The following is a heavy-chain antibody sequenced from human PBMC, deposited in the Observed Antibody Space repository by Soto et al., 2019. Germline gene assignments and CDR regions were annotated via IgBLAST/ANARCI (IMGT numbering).Heavy chain of an antibody. D-gene: IGHD5-12*01. V-gene: IGHV3-30-3*01. CDR3: ARDSNSGYDFFVWWRDLVY. CDR2: ISYDGSNK. Sequence: QVQLVESGGGVVQPGRSLRLSCAASGFTFSSYAMHWVRQAPGKGLEWVAVISYDGSNKYYADSVKGRFTISRDNSKNTLYLQMNSLRAEDTAVYYCARDSNSGYDFFVWWRDLVYWGQGTLVTVSS. J-gene: IGHJ4*02. CDR1: GFTFSSYA.